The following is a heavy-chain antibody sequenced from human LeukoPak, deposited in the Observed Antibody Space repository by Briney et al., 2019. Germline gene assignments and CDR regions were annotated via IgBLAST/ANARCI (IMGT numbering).Heavy chain of an antibody. V-gene: IGHV4-31*03. Sequence: SETLSLTCTVSGGSISSGGYYWSWIRQHPGKGLEWIGYIYYSGSTYYNPSLKSRVTISVDTSKNQFSLKLSSVTAADTAVYYCARDPPNRAGPRFDIWGQGTMVTVSS. J-gene: IGHJ3*02. CDR2: IYYSGST. D-gene: IGHD1-14*01. CDR3: ARDPPNRAGPRFDI. CDR1: GGSISSGGYY.